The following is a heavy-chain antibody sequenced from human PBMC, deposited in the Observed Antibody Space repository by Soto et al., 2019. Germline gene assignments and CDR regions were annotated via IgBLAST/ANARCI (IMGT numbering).Heavy chain of an antibody. V-gene: IGHV4-31*03. CDR1: GGSISSDNYY. CDR3: ARWWSGSRQGFDP. J-gene: IGHJ5*02. CDR2: IYYSWST. D-gene: IGHD3-3*01. Sequence: QVQLQESGPGLVKPSQTLSLTCTVSGGSISSDNYYWSWIRQHPGKGLEWIGYIYYSWSTYYNPSLKSRVTISVDTSKNQFSLKLSSVTAADTAVYYCARWWSGSRQGFDPWGQGTLVTVSS.